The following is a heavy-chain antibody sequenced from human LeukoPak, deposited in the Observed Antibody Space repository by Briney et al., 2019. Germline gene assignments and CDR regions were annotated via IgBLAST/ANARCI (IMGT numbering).Heavy chain of an antibody. D-gene: IGHD3-22*01. Sequence: SETLSLTCTVSGGPISSYYWSWIRQPPGKGLEWIGYIYYSGSTNYNPSLKSRVTISVDTSKNHFSLKLSSVTAADTAVYYCARAYYDSSNGFYYYYMDVWGEGTTVTVSS. CDR1: GGPISSYY. J-gene: IGHJ6*03. CDR2: IYYSGST. CDR3: ARAYYDSSNGFYYYYMDV. V-gene: IGHV4-59*01.